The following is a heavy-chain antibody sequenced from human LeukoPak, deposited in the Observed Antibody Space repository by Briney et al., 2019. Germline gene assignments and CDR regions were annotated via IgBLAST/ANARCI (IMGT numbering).Heavy chain of an antibody. J-gene: IGHJ4*02. CDR3: ARSRIVATTHPYYFDF. Sequence: SETLSLTCNVSGVSITTYYWSWIRQTPGKGLQWIGYVFYSGISTYNPSLKSRVSVSVDTSKNQFSLKLRSVTAADTAIYYCARSRIVATTHPYYFDFWGRGTLVTVSS. CDR1: GVSITTYY. V-gene: IGHV4-59*01. CDR2: VFYSGIS. D-gene: IGHD5-12*01.